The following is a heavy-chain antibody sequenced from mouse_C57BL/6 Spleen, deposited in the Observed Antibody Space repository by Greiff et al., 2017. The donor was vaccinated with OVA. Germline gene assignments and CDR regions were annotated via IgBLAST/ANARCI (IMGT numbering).Heavy chain of an antibody. J-gene: IGHJ2*01. D-gene: IGHD1-1*01. CDR2: IDPSDSYT. CDR1: GYTFTSYW. V-gene: IGHV1-50*01. CDR3: ARRKTTVAPYFDY. Sequence: VQLQQPGAELVKPGASVKLSCKASGYTFTSYWMQWVKQRPGQGLEWIGEIDPSDSYTNYNQKFKGKATLTVDTSSSTAYMQLSSLTSEDSAVYYCARRKTTVAPYFDYWGQGTTLTVSS.